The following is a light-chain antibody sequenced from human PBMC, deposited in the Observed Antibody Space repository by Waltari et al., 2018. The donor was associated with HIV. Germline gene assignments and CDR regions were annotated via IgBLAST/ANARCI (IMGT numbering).Light chain of an antibody. V-gene: IGLV2-8*01. CDR2: DVN. CDR1: STDVGGSNY. CDR3: NSYAGSNNWV. Sequence: HSALPQPPSAPGSPGQSVTIFCTAPSTDVGGSNYVCWYHQHPAKAPRLMIYDVNKRPSGVPDRFSGSKSTNTASLTVSGLQADDEADYYCNSYAGSNNWVFGGGTKLTVL. J-gene: IGLJ3*02.